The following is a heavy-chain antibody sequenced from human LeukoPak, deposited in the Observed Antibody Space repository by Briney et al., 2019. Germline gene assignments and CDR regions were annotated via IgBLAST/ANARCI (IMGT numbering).Heavy chain of an antibody. D-gene: IGHD5-24*01. Sequence: SGGSRRLSWAASAFTFKKAWRNGVGQPPGKGRSWVGVIKSIPDGGTTDYAAPVKGRFTISRDDSKDTLFLQMNSLNTEDTAVYYCAKAQPRWLQLDVGEIDYWGQGTLVTVSS. V-gene: IGHV3-15*01. CDR2: IKSIPDGGTT. J-gene: IGHJ4*02. CDR1: AFTFKKAW. CDR3: AKAQPRWLQLDVGEIDY.